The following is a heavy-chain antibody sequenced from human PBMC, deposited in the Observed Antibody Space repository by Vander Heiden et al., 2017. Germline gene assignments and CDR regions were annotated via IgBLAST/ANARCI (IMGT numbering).Heavy chain of an antibody. D-gene: IGHD6-19*01. CDR1: GFSLSTSGVG. J-gene: IGHJ5*02. CDR2: IYWNDDK. CDR3: ARAGYSSGWYAFDP. Sequence: QITLKESGPTLVKHTQTLTLTCTFSGFSLSTSGVGVGWIRQPPGKALEWLALIYWNDDKRYSPSLKSRLTITKDTSKNQVVLTMTNMDTVDTATYYCARAGYSSGWYAFDPWGQGTLVTVSS. V-gene: IGHV2-5*01.